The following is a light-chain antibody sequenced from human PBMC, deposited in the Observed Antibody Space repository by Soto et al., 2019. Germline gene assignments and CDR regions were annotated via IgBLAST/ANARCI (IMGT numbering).Light chain of an antibody. CDR3: QSYDNSLSGSGV. V-gene: IGLV1-40*01. Sequence: QLVLTQPPSVSGAPGQRVTISCTGSSSNIGAGYDVHWYQQLPGTAPKLLIYANSNRPSGVPDRFSGSKSGTSASLAITGLQAGDEADYYCQSYDNSLSGSGVFGTGTKLTVL. J-gene: IGLJ1*01. CDR1: SSNIGAGYD. CDR2: ANS.